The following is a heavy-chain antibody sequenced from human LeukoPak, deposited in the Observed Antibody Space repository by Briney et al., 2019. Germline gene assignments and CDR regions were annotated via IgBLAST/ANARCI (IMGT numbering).Heavy chain of an antibody. J-gene: IGHJ4*02. CDR3: ARLGHCDY. CDR2: INHSGST. CDR1: GGSFSGYY. Sequence: SETLSLTCAVYGGSFSGYYWSWIRQPPGKGLEWIGEINHSGSTNYNPSLKSRVTISVDTSKNQFSLKLSSVTAADTAVYYCARLGHCDYWGQGTLVTVSS. V-gene: IGHV4-34*01.